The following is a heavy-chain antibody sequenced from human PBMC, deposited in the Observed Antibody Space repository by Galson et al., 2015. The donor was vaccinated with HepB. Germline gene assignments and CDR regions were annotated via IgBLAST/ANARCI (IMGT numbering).Heavy chain of an antibody. V-gene: IGHV3-33*01. CDR2: IWYDGTNE. CDR3: AREGYCSSISCYGRFDY. D-gene: IGHD2-2*01. J-gene: IGHJ4*02. Sequence: SLRLSCAASGFTFRSYGMHWVRQAPGKGLEWVAIIWYDGTNENYADSVKGRFTISRDNSKNTLYLQINSLRVEDTAVYYCAREGYCSSISCYGRFDYWGQGTLVAVSS. CDR1: GFTFRSYG.